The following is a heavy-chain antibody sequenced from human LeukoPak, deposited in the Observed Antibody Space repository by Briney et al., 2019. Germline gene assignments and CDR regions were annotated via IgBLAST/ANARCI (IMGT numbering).Heavy chain of an antibody. CDR3: ARVGGDDY. D-gene: IGHD3-16*01. CDR2: IYHSGST. CDR1: GYSISSGYY. Sequence: SETLSPTCAVSGYSISSGYYWGWIRQPPGKGLEWIGSIYHSGSTYYNPSLKSRVTISVDTSKNQFSLKLSSVTAADTAVYYCARVGGDDYWGQGTLVTVSS. J-gene: IGHJ4*02. V-gene: IGHV4-38-2*01.